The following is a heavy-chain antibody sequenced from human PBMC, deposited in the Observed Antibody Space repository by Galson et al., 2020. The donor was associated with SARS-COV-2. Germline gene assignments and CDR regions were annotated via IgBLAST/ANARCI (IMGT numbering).Heavy chain of an antibody. J-gene: IGHJ4*02. V-gene: IGHV1-2*06. D-gene: IGHD2-21*02. CDR1: GYTFTGYY. CDR2: INPNSGGT. CDR3: ARDNCGGDCYVFEY. Sequence: APVKVSCKASGYTFTGYYMHWVRQAPGQGLEWMGRINPNSGGTNYAQKFQGRVTMTRDTSVSTAYMELSRLTSDDTAVYYCARDNCGGDCYVFEYWGQGTPVTVSS.